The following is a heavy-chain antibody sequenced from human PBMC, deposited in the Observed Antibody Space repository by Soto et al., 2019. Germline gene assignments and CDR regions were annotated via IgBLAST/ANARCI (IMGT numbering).Heavy chain of an antibody. J-gene: IGHJ4*02. CDR2: ISAYNGNT. Sequence: ASVKVSCKASGYTFTSYGISWVRQAPGQGLEWMGWISAYNGNTNYAQKLQGRVTMTTDTSTSTAYMELRSLRSDDTAVYYCASSYLRGYDWSLYYFDYWGQGTLVTVSS. D-gene: IGHD5-12*01. CDR1: GYTFTSYG. V-gene: IGHV1-18*04. CDR3: ASSYLRGYDWSLYYFDY.